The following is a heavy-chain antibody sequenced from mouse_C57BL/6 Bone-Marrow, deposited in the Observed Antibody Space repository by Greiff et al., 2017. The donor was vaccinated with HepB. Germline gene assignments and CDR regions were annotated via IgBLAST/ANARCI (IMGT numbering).Heavy chain of an antibody. Sequence: EVQLVESGGGLVKPGGSLKLSCAASGFTFSSYAMSWVRQTPEKRLEWVATISDGGSYTYYPDNVKCRFTISRDNAKNNLYLQMSHLKSEDTAMYYCARDRGRWLLTWFAYWGQGLWSLSLQ. D-gene: IGHD2-3*01. CDR2: ISDGGSYT. V-gene: IGHV5-4*01. CDR3: ARDRGRWLLTWFAY. CDR1: GFTFSSYA. J-gene: IGHJ3*01.